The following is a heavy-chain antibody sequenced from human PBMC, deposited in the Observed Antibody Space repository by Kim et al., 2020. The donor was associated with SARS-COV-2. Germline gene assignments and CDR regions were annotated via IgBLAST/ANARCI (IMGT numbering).Heavy chain of an antibody. V-gene: IGHV1-3*01. CDR1: GYTFTSYA. D-gene: IGHD3-22*01. Sequence: ASVKVSCKASGYTFTSYAMHWVRQAPGQRLEWMGWINAGNGNTKYSQKFQGRVTITRDTSASTAYMELSSLRSEDTAVFHCSRDGGTDYYDNSFDYWGQ. J-gene: IGHJ4*02. CDR2: INAGNGNT. CDR3: SRDGGTDYYDNSFDY.